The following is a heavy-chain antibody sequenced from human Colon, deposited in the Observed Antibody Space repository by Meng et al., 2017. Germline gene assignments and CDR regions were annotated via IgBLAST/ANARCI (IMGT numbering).Heavy chain of an antibody. Sequence: VQLQQGGAGLLKPSGTLSLTCAVSGVSISSAIWWGWVRQPPGKGLEWIGEIFQSGSTNYNPSLKSRVTISVDKSKNHLSLSLSSVTAADTAVYYCAKAAAYNLDIWGQGTLVTVPS. V-gene: IGHV4-4*02. CDR2: IFQSGST. D-gene: IGHD1-14*01. CDR1: GVSISSAIW. J-gene: IGHJ4*02. CDR3: AKAAAYNLDI.